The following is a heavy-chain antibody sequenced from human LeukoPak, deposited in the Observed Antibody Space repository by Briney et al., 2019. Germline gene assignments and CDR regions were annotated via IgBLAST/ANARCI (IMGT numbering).Heavy chain of an antibody. CDR3: ARSAVRGVACDY. V-gene: IGHV3-48*01. CDR2: ISTNSRST. CDR1: GFTFSGFS. J-gene: IGHJ4*02. Sequence: GGSLRLSCTASGFTFSGFSMHWVRQAPGKGLEWLSYISTNSRSTYYADSVKGRFTISRDNAKNTLFLDMHSLRPGDSAVYYCARSAVRGVACDYWGQGTLLTVSS. D-gene: IGHD3-10*01.